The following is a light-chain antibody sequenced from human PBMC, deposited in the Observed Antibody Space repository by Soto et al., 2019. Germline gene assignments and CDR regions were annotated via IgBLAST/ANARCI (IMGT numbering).Light chain of an antibody. CDR1: QSVSGSF. Sequence: EIVLTQSPGTLSLSPGERATLSCRASQSVSGSFLAWYQQKPGQSPRLLIYGASSRATGIPDRFSGSGSGTDFTLTISRLEPEDFAVYYCQQYGGSPWTFGQGTKVEI. CDR3: QQYGGSPWT. CDR2: GAS. J-gene: IGKJ1*01. V-gene: IGKV3-20*01.